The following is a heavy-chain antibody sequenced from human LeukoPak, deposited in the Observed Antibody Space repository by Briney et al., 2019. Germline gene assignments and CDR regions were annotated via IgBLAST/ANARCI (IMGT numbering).Heavy chain of an antibody. CDR2: INPNSGGT. V-gene: IGHV1-2*04. Sequence: ASVKVSCKASGYTFTDFYINWVRQAPGQGLEWMGRINPNSGGTNYALKFQGWVNLTRDTSITTAYMELSRLRSDDTAVYYCARVPHYYYYGMDVWGQGTTVTVSS. J-gene: IGHJ6*01. CDR3: ARVPHYYYYGMDV. CDR1: GYTFTDFY.